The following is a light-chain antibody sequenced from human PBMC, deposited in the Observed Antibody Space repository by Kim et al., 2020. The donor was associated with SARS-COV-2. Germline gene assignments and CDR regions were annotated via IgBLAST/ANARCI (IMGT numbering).Light chain of an antibody. Sequence: DIQMTQSPSSLSASVGDRVTITCRASQSISNYLNWYQQKPGKAPKLLIYAASSLQSGVPSRFSGSGSGTDFTLTISSLQPEDFATYYCQQSYSTPRFGGGTKVDIK. V-gene: IGKV1-39*01. CDR3: QQSYSTPR. J-gene: IGKJ4*01. CDR2: AAS. CDR1: QSISNY.